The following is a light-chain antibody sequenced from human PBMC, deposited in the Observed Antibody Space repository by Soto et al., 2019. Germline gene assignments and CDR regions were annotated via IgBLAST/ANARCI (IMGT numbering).Light chain of an antibody. V-gene: IGKV1-17*01. J-gene: IGKJ4*01. CDR1: QGIRND. Sequence: DIQMTQSPSSLSASVGDRVTITCRASQGIRNDLDWYQHKPGKAPKRLIYGTSSLQSGVPSRFSGSGSGTEFTLTVSSLQPEDSATYYCLQHYTYTLTFGGGTKVEIK. CDR3: LQHYTYTLT. CDR2: GTS.